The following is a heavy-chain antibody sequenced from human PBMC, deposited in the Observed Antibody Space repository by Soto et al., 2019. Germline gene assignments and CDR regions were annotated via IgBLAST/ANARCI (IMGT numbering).Heavy chain of an antibody. Sequence: ASVKVSCKASGYTFTSYAIHWVRQAPGQRLEWMGWINAGNGNTKYSQKFQGRVTITRDTSASTAYMELSSLRSEDTAVYHCAKLRYFDWSAYNWFEYWGQGTPVTVSP. D-gene: IGHD3-9*01. V-gene: IGHV1-3*01. CDR1: GYTFTSYA. J-gene: IGHJ5*01. CDR3: AKLRYFDWSAYNWFEY. CDR2: INAGNGNT.